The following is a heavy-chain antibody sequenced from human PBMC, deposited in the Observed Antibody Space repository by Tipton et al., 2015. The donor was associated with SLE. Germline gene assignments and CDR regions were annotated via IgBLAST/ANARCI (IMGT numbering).Heavy chain of an antibody. V-gene: IGHV4-34*01. CDR3: ARGIAAFPYY. CDR1: GGSFSGYY. CDR2: IDHSGST. D-gene: IGHD6-13*01. J-gene: IGHJ4*02. Sequence: TLSLTCAVYGGSFSGYYWSWIRQPPGKGLEWIGEIDHSGSTNYNPSLKSRVTISVDTSKNQFSLKLGSVTAADTAVYYCARGIAAFPYYWGQGTLVTVSS.